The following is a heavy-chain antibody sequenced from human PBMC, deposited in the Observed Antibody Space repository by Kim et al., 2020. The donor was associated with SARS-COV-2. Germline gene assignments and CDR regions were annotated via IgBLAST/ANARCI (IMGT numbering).Heavy chain of an antibody. CDR1: GFNIADYA. Sequence: GGSLRLSCAASGFNIADYAMHWVRQAPGKGLEWLSYITSSSATIFYADSVNGRFTISRDNARNSVSLQLNSLRDEDTAVYYCARDLPLRIDAFDLWGQGTMVTVSS. CDR3: ARDLPLRIDAFDL. CDR2: ITSSSATI. V-gene: IGHV3-48*02. J-gene: IGHJ3*01.